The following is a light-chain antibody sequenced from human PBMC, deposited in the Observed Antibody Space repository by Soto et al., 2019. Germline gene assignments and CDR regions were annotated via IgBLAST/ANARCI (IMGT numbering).Light chain of an antibody. Sequence: EXVLTQSPATLSLSPGERATLSCRASQSVSSYLAWYQQKPGQAPRLLIYDASNRATGIPARFSGSGSGTDFTLTITSLEPEDFAVYYCQQRSNWPLTFGGGTKVEIK. CDR3: QQRSNWPLT. V-gene: IGKV3-11*01. CDR1: QSVSSY. J-gene: IGKJ4*01. CDR2: DAS.